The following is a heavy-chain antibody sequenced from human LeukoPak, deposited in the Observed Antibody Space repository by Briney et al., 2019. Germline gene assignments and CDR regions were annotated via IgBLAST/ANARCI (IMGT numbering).Heavy chain of an antibody. V-gene: IGHV4-39*01. CDR2: IHYSGST. D-gene: IGHD4-11*01. CDR1: GGSISSSSYY. J-gene: IGHJ6*03. CDR3: ARQTTSDYSNYPMGHYYYYYMDV. Sequence: SETLSLTCTVSGGSISSSSYYWGWIRQPPGKGLAWIGSIHYSGSTYYNPSLKSRVTISVDTSKNQFSLKLSSVTAADTAVYYCARQTTSDYSNYPMGHYYYYYMDVWGKGTTVTVSS.